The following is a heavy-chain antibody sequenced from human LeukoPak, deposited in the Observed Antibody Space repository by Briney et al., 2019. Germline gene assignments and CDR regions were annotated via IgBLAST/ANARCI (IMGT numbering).Heavy chain of an antibody. Sequence: ASVKVSCKASGYTFTSYYMHWVRQAPGQGLEWMGIINASGGSTSYAQKFQGRVTMTRDMSTSTVYMELSSLRSEDTAVYYCARDIPLPDIVATAYPGYYFDYWGQGTLVTVSS. V-gene: IGHV1-46*01. CDR2: INASGGST. CDR3: ARDIPLPDIVATAYPGYYFDY. D-gene: IGHD5-12*01. CDR1: GYTFTSYY. J-gene: IGHJ4*02.